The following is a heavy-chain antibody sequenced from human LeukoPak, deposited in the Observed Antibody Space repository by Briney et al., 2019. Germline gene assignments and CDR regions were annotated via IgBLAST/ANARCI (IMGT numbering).Heavy chain of an antibody. D-gene: IGHD6-13*01. CDR3: ASQLGDASDI. Sequence: GGSLRLPCAASGFTFSDYYMSWIRQAPGKGLEWVSYISSSGSTIYYADSVKGRFTISRDNAKSSLHLQMNNLRAEDTAVYYCASQLGDASDIWGQGTMVTVSS. CDR1: GFTFSDYY. CDR2: ISSSGSTI. J-gene: IGHJ3*02. V-gene: IGHV3-11*04.